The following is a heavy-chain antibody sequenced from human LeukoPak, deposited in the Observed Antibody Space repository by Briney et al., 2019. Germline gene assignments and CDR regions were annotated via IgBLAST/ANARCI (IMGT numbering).Heavy chain of an antibody. CDR1: GGSISSDNYY. CDR3: ARTTEGYCRGRSCYSYYYYMDV. D-gene: IGHD2-15*01. V-gene: IGHV4-39*07. Sequence: SETLSLTCTVSGGSISSDNYYWGWIRQPPGKGLEWIGSIYYSGTTYYNPSLKSRVTISVDTSKNQFSLKLSSVTAADTAVYYCARTTEGYCRGRSCYSYYYYMDVWGKGTTVTVSS. CDR2: IYYSGTT. J-gene: IGHJ6*03.